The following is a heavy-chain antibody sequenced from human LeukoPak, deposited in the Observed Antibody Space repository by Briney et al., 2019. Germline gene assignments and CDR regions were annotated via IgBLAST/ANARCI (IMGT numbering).Heavy chain of an antibody. D-gene: IGHD3-10*01. V-gene: IGHV3-23*01. CDR3: AKDQITMVRGVIDRDWFDP. CDR2: ISSSSGST. CDR1: GFTFSSYA. Sequence: GGSLRLSCAASGFTFSSYAMSWVRQAPGKGLEWVSAISSSSGSTYYADSVKGRFTISRDNSKNTLYLQMNSLRAEDTAVYYCAKDQITMVRGVIDRDWFDPWGQGTLVTVSS. J-gene: IGHJ5*02.